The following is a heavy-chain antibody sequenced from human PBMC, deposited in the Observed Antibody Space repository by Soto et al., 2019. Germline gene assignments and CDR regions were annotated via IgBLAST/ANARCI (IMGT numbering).Heavy chain of an antibody. J-gene: IGHJ6*02. CDR3: ARDGHGMDV. V-gene: IGHV4-61*01. CDR2: IFFTGIT. CDR1: GGSVTTGSYN. Sequence: QVKLQESGPGLVRPSETLSLTGTVSGGSVTTGSYNWSWIRRPPGKGLEWIGNIFFTGITHYNPSLNNRVTMSVDTSKNQFSLTVTSVTAADTAVYYCARDGHGMDVWGQGTTVTVSS.